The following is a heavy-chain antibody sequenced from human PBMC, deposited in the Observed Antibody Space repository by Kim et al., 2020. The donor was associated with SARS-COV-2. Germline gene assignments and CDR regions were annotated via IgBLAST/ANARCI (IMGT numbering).Heavy chain of an antibody. D-gene: IGHD3-10*01. Sequence: SETLSLTCAVYGGSFSGYYWSWIRQPPGKGLEWIGEINHSGSTNYNPSLKSRVTISVDTSKNQFSLKLSSVTAADTAVYYCARGSFHGSGSPGRYYGMDVWGQGTTVTVSS. CDR3: ARGSFHGSGSPGRYYGMDV. V-gene: IGHV4-34*01. J-gene: IGHJ6*02. CDR1: GGSFSGYY. CDR2: INHSGST.